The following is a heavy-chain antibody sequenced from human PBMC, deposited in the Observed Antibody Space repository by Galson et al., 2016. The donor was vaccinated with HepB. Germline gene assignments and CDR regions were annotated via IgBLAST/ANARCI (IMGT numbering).Heavy chain of an antibody. CDR2: INPSSGGT. J-gene: IGHJ3*01. CDR3: AGICSGANCLDAFDL. CDR1: GYTFTGNY. V-gene: IGHV1-2*02. Sequence: VKVSCKASGYTFTGNYMHWVRQAPGQGLEWMGWINPSSGGTNYAQKFQGRVTMTRDRSITTAYMELSRLRSDDTAVYYCAGICSGANCLDAFDLWGQGTRVTVSS. D-gene: IGHD2-15*01.